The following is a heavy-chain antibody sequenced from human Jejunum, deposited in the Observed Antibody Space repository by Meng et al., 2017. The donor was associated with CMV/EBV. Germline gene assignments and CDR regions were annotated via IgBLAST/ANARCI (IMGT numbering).Heavy chain of an antibody. D-gene: IGHD1-14*01. J-gene: IGHJ4*02. Sequence: CGVSGDSISSGDSYWSWIRQPPGKGLEWIGDIYESGSTSYNPSLESRVTISVDTSKNQFSLKVMSVTAADTAVYYCAREGTNSYYFDYWGQGTLVTVSS. CDR2: IYESGST. CDR1: GDSISSGDSY. CDR3: AREGTNSYYFDY. V-gene: IGHV4-30-4*01.